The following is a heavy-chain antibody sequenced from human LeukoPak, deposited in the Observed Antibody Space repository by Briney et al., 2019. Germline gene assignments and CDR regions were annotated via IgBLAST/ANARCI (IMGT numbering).Heavy chain of an antibody. CDR1: GFTCSSYA. CDR2: ISGSGGST. CDR3: AKDLLSGRNDY. D-gene: IGHD1-26*01. Sequence: GGSLRLSCAASGFTCSSYAMSWVRQAPGKGQEWVSAISGSGGSTYYADSVKGRFTISRDNSKNTLYLQMNSLRAEDTAVYYCAKDLLSGRNDYWGQGTLVTVSS. V-gene: IGHV3-23*01. J-gene: IGHJ4*02.